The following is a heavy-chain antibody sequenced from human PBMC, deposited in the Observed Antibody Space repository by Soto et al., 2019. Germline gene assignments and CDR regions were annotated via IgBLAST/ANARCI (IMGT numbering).Heavy chain of an antibody. CDR2: IKQDGSEK. Sequence: GGSLRLSCAASGFTFSSYWMSWVRQAPGKGLEWVANIKQDGSEKYYVDSVKGRFTISRDNAKNSLYLQMNSLRAEDTAVYYCARWRTTSSSYYYYGMDVWGQGTTVTVSS. D-gene: IGHD4-17*01. J-gene: IGHJ6*02. V-gene: IGHV3-7*03. CDR3: ARWRTTSSSYYYYGMDV. CDR1: GFTFSSYW.